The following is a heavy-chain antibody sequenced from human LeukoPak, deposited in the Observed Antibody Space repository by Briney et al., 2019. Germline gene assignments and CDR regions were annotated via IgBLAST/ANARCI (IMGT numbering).Heavy chain of an antibody. V-gene: IGHV3-9*01. CDR1: GFTFYDYA. J-gene: IGHJ4*02. D-gene: IGHD1-26*01. CDR3: AKDTGSYFGGDFDY. Sequence: GRSLTLSCAVSGFTFYDYAMHWVRQAPGKAMEWVSDISWNSGSIGYADSVKGRFTISRDNAKNSLYLQMNSLRAEDTDLYYCAKDTGSYFGGDFDYWGQGTLVTVSS. CDR2: ISWNSGSI.